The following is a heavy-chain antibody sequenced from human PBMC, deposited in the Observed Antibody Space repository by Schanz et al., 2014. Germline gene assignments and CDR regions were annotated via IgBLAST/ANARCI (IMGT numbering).Heavy chain of an antibody. V-gene: IGHV4-4*02. CDR2: IYHNGDT. Sequence: QVLLQESGPGVVKPSGTLSLTCAVSGGSIISSTWWGWVRQPPGKGREGIGEIYHNGDTSFNPSLKGRATMSVDKSKKEFSLRLTSLTAADTALYYCVRGVGAWEQRIFDYWGKGTLVTVSS. J-gene: IGHJ4*02. D-gene: IGHD1-26*01. CDR3: VRGVGAWEQRIFDY. CDR1: GGSIISSTW.